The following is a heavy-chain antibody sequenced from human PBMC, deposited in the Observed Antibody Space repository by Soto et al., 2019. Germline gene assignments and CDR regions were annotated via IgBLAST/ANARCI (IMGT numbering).Heavy chain of an antibody. CDR1: GFTFSPYK. CDR2: ISSSSQSI. V-gene: IGHV3-21*06. CDR3: AREPPVDPEYYAYPFFDY. J-gene: IGHJ4*02. D-gene: IGHD3-16*01. Sequence: EVQLVESGGGLVKPGGSLRLSCAASGFTFSPYKMNWVRQAPGKGLEWVSSISSSSQSINYADSVKGRFTISRDNAKNSLHLQMNSLRAEDTAVYYCAREPPVDPEYYAYPFFDYWGQGTLVTVSS.